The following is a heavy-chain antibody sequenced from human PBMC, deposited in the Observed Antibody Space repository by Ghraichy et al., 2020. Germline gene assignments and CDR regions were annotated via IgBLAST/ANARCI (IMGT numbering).Heavy chain of an antibody. J-gene: IGHJ4*02. D-gene: IGHD1-26*01. V-gene: IGHV4-39*01. CDR2: IYFNGNT. CDR3: ARYDGSYFRD. CDR1: GVSVSSPSYF. Sequence: ETLSLTCTVSGVSVSSPSYFWGWIRQPPGKGLEWIGNIYFNGNTYYYPSLKSRVTISVDTSSNQFFLSLRPVTAADTAVYYCARYDGSYFRDWGQGTLVTVPS.